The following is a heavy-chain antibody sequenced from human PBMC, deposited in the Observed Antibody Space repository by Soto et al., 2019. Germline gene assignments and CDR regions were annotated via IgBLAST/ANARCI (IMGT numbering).Heavy chain of an antibody. CDR1: GGSFSGYY. Sequence: SETLSLTCAVYGGSFSGYYWSWIRQPPGKGLEWIGEINHSGSTNYNPSLKSRVTISVDASKNQFSLKLSSVTAADTAVYYCARGSWVGATHFDYWGQGTLVTVSS. D-gene: IGHD1-26*01. CDR2: INHSGST. V-gene: IGHV4-34*01. CDR3: ARGSWVGATHFDY. J-gene: IGHJ4*02.